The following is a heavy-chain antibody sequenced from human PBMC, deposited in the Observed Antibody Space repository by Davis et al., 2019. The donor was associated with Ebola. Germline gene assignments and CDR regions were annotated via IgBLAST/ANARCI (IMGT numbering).Heavy chain of an antibody. Sequence: GESLKISCAASGFTFSPHTMNWFRRAPGKGLEWVSSISSSSSYIYYADSVKGRFTISRDNAKNSLYLQMNSLRAEDTAVYYCARDRYYTIDVWGQGTTVTVSS. J-gene: IGHJ6*02. CDR2: ISSSSSYI. CDR3: ARDRYYTIDV. D-gene: IGHD3-10*01. V-gene: IGHV3-21*01. CDR1: GFTFSPHT.